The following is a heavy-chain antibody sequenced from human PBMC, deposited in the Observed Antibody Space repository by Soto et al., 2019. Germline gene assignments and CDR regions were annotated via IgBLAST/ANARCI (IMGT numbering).Heavy chain of an antibody. D-gene: IGHD3-16*01. V-gene: IGHV1-18*01. CDR1: GYTFTSYG. CDR2: ISAYNGNT. J-gene: IGHJ4*02. CDR3: ARDAGVSGELYY. Sequence: QVQLVQSGAEVKKPGASVKVSCKASGYTFTSYGISWVRQAPGQGLEWMGWISAYNGNTNYAQKLQGRVTMTTDPSTGTAYKELRSLRSDDTAVYYCARDAGVSGELYYWGQGTLVTVSS.